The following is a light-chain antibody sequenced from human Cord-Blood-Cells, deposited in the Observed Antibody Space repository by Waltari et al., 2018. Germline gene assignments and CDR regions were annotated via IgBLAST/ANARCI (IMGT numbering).Light chain of an antibody. CDR1: SSTLGSHY. CDR3: AAWDDSLSGYV. CDR2: RNN. V-gene: IGLV1-47*01. J-gene: IGLJ1*01. Sequence: QSVLTQPPSASGTPGQRVTISCSGSSSTLGSHYVYWYQQLPGTAPKLLIYRNNQRPSGVPDRFSGSKSGTSASLAISGLRSEDEADYYCAAWDDSLSGYVFGTGTKVTVL.